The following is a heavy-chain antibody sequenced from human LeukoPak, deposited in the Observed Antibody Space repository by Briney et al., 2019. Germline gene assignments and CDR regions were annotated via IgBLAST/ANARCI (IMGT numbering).Heavy chain of an antibody. CDR3: ARDRDGWYTFDY. J-gene: IGHJ4*02. CDR2: INPNSGGT. Sequence: ASVKVSCKASGYTFTGYYMHWVRQAPGRGLEWMGWINPNSGGTNDAQKFQGRVTMTRDTSISTAYMELSRLRSDDTAVYYCARDRDGWYTFDYWGQGTLVTVSS. V-gene: IGHV1-2*02. D-gene: IGHD6-19*01. CDR1: GYTFTGYY.